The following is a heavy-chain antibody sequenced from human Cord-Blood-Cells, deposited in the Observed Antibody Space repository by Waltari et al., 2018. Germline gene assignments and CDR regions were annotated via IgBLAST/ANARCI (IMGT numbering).Heavy chain of an antibody. Sequence: QVQLVESGGGVVQPGRSLRLSCAASGFTFRSYAMTGARQAPGKGLEWVAGISYDGSNKYYADSVKGRFTISRDNSKNTLYLQMNSLRAEDTAVYYCARDRDIVATGGVDYWGQGTLVTVSS. J-gene: IGHJ4*02. CDR3: ARDRDIVATGGVDY. CDR2: ISYDGSNK. CDR1: GFTFRSYA. D-gene: IGHD5-12*01. V-gene: IGHV3-30-3*01.